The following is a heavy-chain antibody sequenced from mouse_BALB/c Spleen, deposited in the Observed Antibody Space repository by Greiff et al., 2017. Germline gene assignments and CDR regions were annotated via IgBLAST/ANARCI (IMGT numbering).Heavy chain of an antibody. V-gene: IGHV7-3*02. J-gene: IGHJ4*01. CDR1: GFTFTDYY. Sequence: EVHLVESGGGLVQPGGSLRLSCATSGFTFTDYYMSWVRQPPGKALEWLGFIRNKANGYTTEYSASVKGRFTISRDNSQSILYLQMNTLRAEDSATYYCARDYGPYYAIDYWGQGTSVTVSS. CDR2: IRNKANGYTT. D-gene: IGHD1-2*01. CDR3: ARDYGPYYAIDY.